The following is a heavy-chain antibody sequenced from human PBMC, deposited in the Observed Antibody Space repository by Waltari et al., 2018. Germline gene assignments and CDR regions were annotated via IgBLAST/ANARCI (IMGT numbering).Heavy chain of an antibody. CDR3: ARDGGITMVRGALYYYYMDV. J-gene: IGHJ6*03. CDR2: IIPIFGTA. D-gene: IGHD3-10*01. CDR1: GGTFSSYA. Sequence: QVQLVQSGAEVKKPGSSVKVSCKASGGTFSSYAISWVRQAPGQGLEWMGGIIPIFGTANYAQKFQGRVTITADESTSTAYMELSSLRSEDTAVYYCARDGGITMVRGALYYYYMDVWGKGTTVTVSS. V-gene: IGHV1-69*13.